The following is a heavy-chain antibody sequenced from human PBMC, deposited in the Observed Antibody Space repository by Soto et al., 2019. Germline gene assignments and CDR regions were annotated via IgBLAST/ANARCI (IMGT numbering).Heavy chain of an antibody. CDR2: IIPPLGAP. J-gene: IGHJ4*02. CDR3: AREGALTTGGFKFDY. D-gene: IGHD1-1*01. Sequence: VQLVQSGAEVRKPGSSVKVSCKVSGGEFSAFALSWVRQARGQGLEWMGGIIPPLGAPKYAQKFQGRVTIVADESTNTAFMERNSLRSEDTAGYCCAREGALTTGGFKFDYWGQGPLVTVSS. CDR1: GGEFSAFA. V-gene: IGHV1-69*01.